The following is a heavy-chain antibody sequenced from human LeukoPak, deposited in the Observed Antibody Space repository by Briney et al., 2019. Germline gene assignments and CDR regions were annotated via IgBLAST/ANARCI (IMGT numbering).Heavy chain of an antibody. CDR2: INHSGST. V-gene: IGHV4-34*01. CDR3: ARHVVPGQWLMTDFDY. CDR1: GGSFSGYY. Sequence: SETLSLTCAVYGGSFSGYYWSWIRQPPGKGLEWIGEINHSGSTNYNPSLKSRVTISVDTSKNQFSLKLSSVTAADTAVYYCARHVVPGQWLMTDFDYWGQGTLVTVSS. J-gene: IGHJ4*02. D-gene: IGHD6-19*01.